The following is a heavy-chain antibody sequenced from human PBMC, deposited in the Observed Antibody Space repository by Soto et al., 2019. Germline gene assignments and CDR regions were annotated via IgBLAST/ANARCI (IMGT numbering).Heavy chain of an antibody. CDR2: VHSSGGT. CDR3: SMILVGAPRNSGFDS. D-gene: IGHD3-22*01. Sequence: PSETLSLTCTVSGGSIKNGDYFWVWIRQPPGKGLEWIGSVHSSGGTYYNSSLNGRVTISIDTSNNHFSLNLISVTAADTAVYFCSMILVGAPRNSGFDSCGKGPPVTVPS. CDR1: GGSIKNGDYF. V-gene: IGHV4-39*02. J-gene: IGHJ4*02.